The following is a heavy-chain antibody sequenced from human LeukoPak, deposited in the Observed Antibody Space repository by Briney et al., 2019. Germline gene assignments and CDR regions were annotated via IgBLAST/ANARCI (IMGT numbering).Heavy chain of an antibody. Sequence: SVKLSCKASGGTFSSYAISWVRQAPGQGLEWMGRIIPILGIANYAQKFQGRVTITADKSTSTAYMELSSLRSEDTAVYYCAREKERITKIVVVTTPDYWGQGTLVTVSS. V-gene: IGHV1-69*04. D-gene: IGHD3-22*01. J-gene: IGHJ4*02. CDR2: IIPILGIA. CDR1: GGTFSSYA. CDR3: AREKERITKIVVVTTPDY.